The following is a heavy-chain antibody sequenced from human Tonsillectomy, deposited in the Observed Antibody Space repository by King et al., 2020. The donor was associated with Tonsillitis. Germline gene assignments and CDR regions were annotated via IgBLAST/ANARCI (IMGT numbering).Heavy chain of an antibody. CDR3: ASSRSDILTGYPLSPIDY. Sequence: VQLVESGGDLVKPGGSLRLSCAASGFTFSDYAINWVRQAPGKGLEWVSSISSSSSYIYYADSMKGRFSISRDNAKNSLYLQMNSLRVEDTAVYYCASSRSDILTGYPLSPIDYWGQGTLVTVSS. CDR1: GFTFSDYA. D-gene: IGHD3-9*01. V-gene: IGHV3-21*01. J-gene: IGHJ4*02. CDR2: ISSSSSYI.